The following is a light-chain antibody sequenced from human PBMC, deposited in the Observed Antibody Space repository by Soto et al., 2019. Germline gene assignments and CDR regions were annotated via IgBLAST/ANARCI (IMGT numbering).Light chain of an antibody. J-gene: IGKJ4*01. V-gene: IGKV3-20*01. Sequence: EIVLTQSPATLSLSPGERATLSCRASQSVSSYLAWYQQKPGQAPRLLIYRVSSRATGIPDRFSGSGSGTNFTLTISRLEPEDFAVYYCQQYGNVPLTFGGGTKVDIK. CDR2: RVS. CDR3: QQYGNVPLT. CDR1: QSVSSY.